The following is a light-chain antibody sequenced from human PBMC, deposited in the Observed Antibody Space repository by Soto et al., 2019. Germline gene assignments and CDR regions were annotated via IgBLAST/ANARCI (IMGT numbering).Light chain of an antibody. CDR1: QSFSSTF. V-gene: IGKV3-20*01. Sequence: EILLTQSPDSLSLSPGDRATLSCRASQSFSSTFFAWYQQKPGQAPRLLIYGASSRATGIPDRFSGSGSGTDFTLTISRLEPEDFAVYDGQQYASSVTFGQGTKVEIK. CDR2: GAS. J-gene: IGKJ1*01. CDR3: QQYASSVT.